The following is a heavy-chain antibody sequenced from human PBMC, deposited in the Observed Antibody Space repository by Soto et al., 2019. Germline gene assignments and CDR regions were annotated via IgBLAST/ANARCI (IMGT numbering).Heavy chain of an antibody. V-gene: IGHV3-30-3*01. CDR3: ARAPGIAVSAFLY. J-gene: IGHJ4*02. D-gene: IGHD6-19*01. CDR2: ISYDGSNK. CDR1: GFTFISYA. Sequence: QVQLVESRGGVVQPGRSLRLSCAASGFTFISYAMHWVRQAPGKGLEWVAFISYDGSNKYYADSVKGRFTISRDNSKNTLYLQMNSLRAEDTAVYYCARAPGIAVSAFLYWGQGTLVTVSS.